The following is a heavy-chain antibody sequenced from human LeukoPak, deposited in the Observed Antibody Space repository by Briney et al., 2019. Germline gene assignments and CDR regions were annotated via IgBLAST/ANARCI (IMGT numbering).Heavy chain of an antibody. CDR2: INSDGSST. Sequence: GGSLRLSCAASGFTFSSYWMHWVRQAPGKGLVWVSRINSDGSSTSYADSVKGRFTISRDNAKNSLYLQMNSLRAEDTAVYYCAKSYYDFWSGYYQTFDYWGQGTLVTVSS. D-gene: IGHD3-3*01. CDR1: GFTFSSYW. V-gene: IGHV3-74*01. CDR3: AKSYYDFWSGYYQTFDY. J-gene: IGHJ4*02.